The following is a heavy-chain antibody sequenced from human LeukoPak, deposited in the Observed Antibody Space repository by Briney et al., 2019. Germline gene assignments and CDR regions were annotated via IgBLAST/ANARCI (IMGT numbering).Heavy chain of an antibody. V-gene: IGHV3-23*01. D-gene: IGHD7-27*01. J-gene: IGHJ3*01. CDR3: AKAVKTGYLYGMSV. Sequence: GGSLTLSCVASGFAFDDYAMSWVRQAPGKGLEWVSAIESVTYYADSVKGRFTISRDKSKNTLYLQMNSLRVEDTALYYCAKAVKTGYLYGMSVWGQGTMVTVSS. CDR1: GFAFDDYA. CDR2: IESVT.